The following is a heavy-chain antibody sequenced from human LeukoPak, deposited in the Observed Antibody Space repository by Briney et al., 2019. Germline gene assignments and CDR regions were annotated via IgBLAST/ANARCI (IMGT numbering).Heavy chain of an antibody. D-gene: IGHD3-9*01. CDR2: ISAYNGNT. CDR1: GYTFTSYG. CDR3: AKLHPGYDILTGYNDY. Sequence: ASVRVSCKASGYTFTSYGISWVRQAPGQGLEWMGWISAYNGNTNYAQKLQGRVTMTTDTSTSTAYMELRSLRSDDTAVYYCAKLHPGYDILTGYNDYWGQGTLVTVSS. J-gene: IGHJ4*02. V-gene: IGHV1-18*01.